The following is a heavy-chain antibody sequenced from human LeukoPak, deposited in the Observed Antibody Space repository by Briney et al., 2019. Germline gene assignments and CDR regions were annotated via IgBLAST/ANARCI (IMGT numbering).Heavy chain of an antibody. CDR2: IYNTGGT. J-gene: IGHJ6*03. CDR3: ARRNHYYYYMDV. Sequence: SETLSLTCTVSGGSVSGYYWSWVRQPPGKRLEWLGYIYNTGGTNYNPSLNGRVTISVDTSKNQFSLNLSSVTAADTAVYYCARRNHYYYYMDVWGKGTTVTVSS. CDR1: GGSVSGYY. V-gene: IGHV4-4*09.